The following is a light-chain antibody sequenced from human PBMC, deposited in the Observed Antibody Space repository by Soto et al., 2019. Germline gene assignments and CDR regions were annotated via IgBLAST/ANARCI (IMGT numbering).Light chain of an antibody. CDR1: SSDVGGYNY. V-gene: IGLV2-14*01. CDR2: DVS. Sequence: QSALTQPASVSGSPGQSITISCTGTSSDVGGYNYVSWYQQHPGKAPKLMIYDVSNRPSGVSNRFSGSKSGNTASLTISGLQAEDEADYYCSSYTSSSNLNWVFGGGTKLTVL. CDR3: SSYTSSSNLNWV. J-gene: IGLJ3*02.